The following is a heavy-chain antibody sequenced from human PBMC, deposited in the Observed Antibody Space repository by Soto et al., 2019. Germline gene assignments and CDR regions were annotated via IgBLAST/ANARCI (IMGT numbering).Heavy chain of an antibody. CDR1: GGTFSSYA. D-gene: IGHD1-26*01. CDR2: IIPIFGTA. Sequence: SGKVSCKASGGTFSSYAISWVRQAPGQGLEWMGGIIPIFGTANYAQKFQGRVTITADESTSTAYMELSSLRSEDTAVYYCARDHSGSYSDPRCFDHWGQGTLVTVSS. J-gene: IGHJ4*02. CDR3: ARDHSGSYSDPRCFDH. V-gene: IGHV1-69*13.